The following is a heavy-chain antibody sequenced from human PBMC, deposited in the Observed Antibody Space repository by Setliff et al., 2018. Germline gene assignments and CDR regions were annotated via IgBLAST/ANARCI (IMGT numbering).Heavy chain of an antibody. D-gene: IGHD2-21*02. Sequence: LRLSCAASGFTFSSYGMHWVRQAPGKGLEWVAVIWYDGSNKYYADSVKGRFTISRDNSKNTVYLQMNSLRAEDTAVYYCAKNWATAHHYYYGMDVWGQGTTVTVSS. CDR3: AKNWATAHHYYYGMDV. V-gene: IGHV3-33*06. CDR1: GFTFSSYG. J-gene: IGHJ6*02. CDR2: IWYDGSNK.